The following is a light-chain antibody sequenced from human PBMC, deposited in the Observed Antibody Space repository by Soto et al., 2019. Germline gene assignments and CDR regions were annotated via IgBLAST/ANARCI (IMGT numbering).Light chain of an antibody. J-gene: IGKJ1*01. V-gene: IGKV1-6*01. CDR1: QGIRND. CDR2: AAS. CDR3: LQDYNYPRT. Sequence: AIQMTQSPSSLSASVGDRVTITCRASQGIRNDLGWYQQKPGKAPKLLIYAASSLQSGVPSRFSGSGSGTDFTFTISSLQPEHFATYYCLQDYNYPRTFGQGTKVEIK.